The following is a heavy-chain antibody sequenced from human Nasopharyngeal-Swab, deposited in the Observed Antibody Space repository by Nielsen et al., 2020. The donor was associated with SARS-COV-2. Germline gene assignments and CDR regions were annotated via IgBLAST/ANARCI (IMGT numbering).Heavy chain of an antibody. CDR2: IYSGGST. J-gene: IGHJ4*02. D-gene: IGHD3-10*02. CDR1: GFSVSSNY. Sequence: GESLKISCATPGFSVSSNYMSWVRQAPGKGLEWVSVIYSGGSTYYADSVKGRFTISRDNAKNSLYLQINSLRAEDTAVYFCTRDTPAMFAYWGQGTLVTVSS. CDR3: TRDTPAMFAY. V-gene: IGHV3-66*01.